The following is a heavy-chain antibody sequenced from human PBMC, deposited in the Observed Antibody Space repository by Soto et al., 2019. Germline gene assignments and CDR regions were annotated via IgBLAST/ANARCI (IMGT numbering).Heavy chain of an antibody. D-gene: IGHD5-18*01. CDR2: IYSSGST. J-gene: IGHJ4*02. CDR3: ARDHPHSYGVYYFDY. V-gene: IGHV4-59*11. Sequence: SASLSLTCTVPCASIAYLYWNWIWQSPGKGLEWIGYIYSSGSTHYNPSLQNRVTISIDTSKNQVSLKVNSVTAADTAVYYCARDHPHSYGVYYFDYWGQGTPVTVS. CDR1: CASIAYLY.